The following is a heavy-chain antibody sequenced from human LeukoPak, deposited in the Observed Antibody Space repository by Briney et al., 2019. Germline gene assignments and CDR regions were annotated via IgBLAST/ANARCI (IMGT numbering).Heavy chain of an antibody. J-gene: IGHJ4*02. CDR3: AREGPMAVAGYFDY. D-gene: IGHD6-19*01. CDR1: GFTFDDYA. Sequence: GGSLRLSCEASGFTFDDYAMHWVRQAPGKGLEWVSLITGVGGRTYFADSVKGRFTISRDNKKNSLYLQMSSLRTDDTGLYYCAREGPMAVAGYFDYWGQATLVTVSS. CDR2: ITGVGGRT. V-gene: IGHV3-43*02.